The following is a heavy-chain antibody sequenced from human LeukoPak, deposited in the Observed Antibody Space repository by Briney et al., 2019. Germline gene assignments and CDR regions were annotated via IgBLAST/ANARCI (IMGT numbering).Heavy chain of an antibody. CDR3: ARGWSWFGELLPKRHFDY. CDR1: GYTFTGYY. V-gene: IGHV1-8*02. Sequence: ASVKVSCKASGYTFTGYYMHWVRQATGQGLEWMGWMNPNSGNTGYAQKFQGRVTMTRNTSISTAYMELSSLRSEDTAVYYCARGWSWFGELLPKRHFDYWGQGTLVTVSS. J-gene: IGHJ4*02. CDR2: MNPNSGNT. D-gene: IGHD3-10*01.